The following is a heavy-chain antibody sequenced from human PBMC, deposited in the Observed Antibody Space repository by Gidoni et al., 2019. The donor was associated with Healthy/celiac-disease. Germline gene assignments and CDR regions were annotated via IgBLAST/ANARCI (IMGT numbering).Heavy chain of an antibody. CDR3: TRGASSLTFDI. CDR1: GFTFGDYA. V-gene: IGHV3-49*03. D-gene: IGHD6-19*01. J-gene: IGHJ3*02. Sequence: ELQLVECGGGLVQTGGALRISCTGSGFTFGDYAMSWFRQATGKGLEWVGFIRSKAYGGTTEYAASVKGRFTISRDDSKSIAYLQMHSLKTDDTAVYYCTRGASSLTFDIWGQGTMVTVSS. CDR2: IRSKAYGGTT.